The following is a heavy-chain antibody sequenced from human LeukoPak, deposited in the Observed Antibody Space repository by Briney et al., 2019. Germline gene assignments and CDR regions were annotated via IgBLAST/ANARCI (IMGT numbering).Heavy chain of an antibody. V-gene: IGHV4-31*03. CDR2: IYYSGST. D-gene: IGHD2-2*02. CDR3: ARGMGYCSSTSCSTTRAFDY. J-gene: IGHJ4*02. Sequence: SETLSLTCTVSGGSISSGGYYWSWIRQHPGKGLEWIGYIYYSGSTYYNPSLKSRVTISVGTSKNQFSLKLSSVTAADTAVYYCARGMGYCSSTSCSTTRAFDYWGQGTLVTVSS. CDR1: GGSISSGGYY.